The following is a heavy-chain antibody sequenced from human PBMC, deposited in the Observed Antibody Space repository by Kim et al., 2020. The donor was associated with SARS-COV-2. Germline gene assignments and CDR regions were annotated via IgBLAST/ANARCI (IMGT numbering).Heavy chain of an antibody. CDR2: YYSGRN. V-gene: IGHV4-39*01. Sequence: YYSGRNTYTPALKSQVTKSIDTSKNQLSLKLSSVTAADTAVYYCARRGDYWGQGILVTVSS. J-gene: IGHJ4*02. CDR3: ARRGDY.